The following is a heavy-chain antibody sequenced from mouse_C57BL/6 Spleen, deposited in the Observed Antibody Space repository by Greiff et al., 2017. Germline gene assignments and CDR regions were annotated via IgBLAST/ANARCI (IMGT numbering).Heavy chain of an antibody. CDR1: GYSITSGYY. D-gene: IGHD1-1*01. J-gene: IGHJ4*01. V-gene: IGHV3-6*01. CDR2: ISYDGSN. CDR3: ARASGYYGSSSYAMDY. Sequence: DVKLQESGPGLVKPSQSLSLTCSVTGYSITSGYYWNWIRQFPGNKLEWMGYISYDGSNNYNPSLKNRISITRDTSKNQFFLKLNSVTTEDTATYYCARASGYYGSSSYAMDYWGQGTSVTVSS.